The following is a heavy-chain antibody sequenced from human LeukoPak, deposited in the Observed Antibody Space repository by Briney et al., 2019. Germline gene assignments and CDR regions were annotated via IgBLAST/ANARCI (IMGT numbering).Heavy chain of an antibody. V-gene: IGHV4-38-2*01. J-gene: IGHJ6*03. D-gene: IGHD2-2*01. CDR3: ARSVGGDYMDV. CDR2: VYHSGIT. CDR1: GYSISSGYY. Sequence: SETLSLTCAVSGYSISSGYYWGWIRQPPEKPLEYIASVYHSGITYYNPSLKSRVTISVDTSKNQFSLKLSSVTAGDTALYYCARSVGGDYMDVWGKGTTVTVSS.